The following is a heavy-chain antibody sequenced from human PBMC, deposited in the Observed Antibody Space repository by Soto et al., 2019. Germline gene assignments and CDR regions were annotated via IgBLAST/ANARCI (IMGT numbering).Heavy chain of an antibody. D-gene: IGHD6-19*01. CDR3: AKSPPVGAGYFDY. CDR1: GFTFSSSG. V-gene: IGHV3-30*18. CDR2: TSFDGSSG. Sequence: QVQLVESGGGVVQPGRSLRLSCAASGFTFSSSGMHWVRQAPGKGLEWVAVTSFDGSSGYYADSVRGRFTISRDKSTDPLYLQMNSLRAEDTAVYYCAKSPPVGAGYFDYWGQGTLVTVSS. J-gene: IGHJ4*02.